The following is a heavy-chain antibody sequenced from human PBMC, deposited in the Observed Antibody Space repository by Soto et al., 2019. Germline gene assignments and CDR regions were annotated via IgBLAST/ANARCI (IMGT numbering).Heavy chain of an antibody. CDR1: GGTFSSYA. D-gene: IGHD2-15*01. J-gene: IGHJ6*02. V-gene: IGHV1-69*13. CDR3: ARIGFGCSGGSCYPYYYYGMDV. Sequence: VASVKVSCKASGGTFSSYAISWVRQAPGQGLEWMGGIIPIFGTANYAQKFQGRVTITADESTSTAYMELSSLRSEDTAVYYCARIGFGCSGGSCYPYYYYGMDVWGQGTTVTVSS. CDR2: IIPIFGTA.